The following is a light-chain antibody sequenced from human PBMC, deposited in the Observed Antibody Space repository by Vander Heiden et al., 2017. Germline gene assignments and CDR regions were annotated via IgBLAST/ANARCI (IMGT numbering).Light chain of an antibody. CDR2: GAS. V-gene: IGKV3-15*01. CDR1: QSVSSN. CDR3: QQYNNWPFT. Sequence: VMTQSPASLSVSPGERATLSCRASQSVSSNLAWYQQKPGQAPRLLIYGASTRATGIPARFSGSGSGTEFTLTIRSLQSEDFAVYYCQQYNNWPFTFGGGTKVEIK. J-gene: IGKJ4*01.